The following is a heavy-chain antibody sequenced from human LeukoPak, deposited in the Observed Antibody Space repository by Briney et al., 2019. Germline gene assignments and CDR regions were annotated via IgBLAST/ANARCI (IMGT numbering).Heavy chain of an antibody. CDR3: XXXXXXXWSGPHGIYWYFDL. D-gene: IGHD3-3*01. CDR1: GGSFSGYY. CDR2: INHSGST. J-gene: IGHJ2*01. V-gene: IGHV4-34*01. Sequence: SETLSLTCAVYGGSFSGYYWSWIRQPPGKGLEWIGEINHSGSTNYNPSLKSRVTISVDTSKNQFSLKLSSVTAADTAVYYCXXXXXXXWSGPHGIYWYFDLWGRGTLVTVSS.